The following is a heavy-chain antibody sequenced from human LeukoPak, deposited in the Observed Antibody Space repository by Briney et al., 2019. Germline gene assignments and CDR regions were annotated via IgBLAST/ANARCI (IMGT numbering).Heavy chain of an antibody. V-gene: IGHV3-30-3*01. CDR1: GFTFSSYA. Sequence: PGRSLRLSCAASGFTFSSYAMHWVRQAPGKGLEWVAVISYDGSNKYYADSVKGRFTISRDNSKNTLYLQMNSLRAEDTAVYYCASHDIVVVVVATHWGQGTLVTVSS. CDR2: ISYDGSNK. D-gene: IGHD2-15*01. CDR3: ASHDIVVVVVATH. J-gene: IGHJ4*02.